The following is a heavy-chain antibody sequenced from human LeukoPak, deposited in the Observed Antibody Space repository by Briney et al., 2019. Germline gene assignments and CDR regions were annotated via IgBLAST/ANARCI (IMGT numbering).Heavy chain of an antibody. J-gene: IGHJ6*02. V-gene: IGHV3-7*05. CDR2: IKQDGGEK. D-gene: IGHD6-19*01. CDR1: GFTFSSYW. Sequence: GGSLRLSCAASGFTFSSYWVSWVRQAPGKGPEWVANIKQDGGEKYYVDSVKGRFTISRDKAKNSLYLQMNSLRAEDTAVYYCARSSKAESTRYSSGWYSGPPYYYGMDVWGQGTTVTVSS. CDR3: ARSSKAESTRYSSGWYSGPPYYYGMDV.